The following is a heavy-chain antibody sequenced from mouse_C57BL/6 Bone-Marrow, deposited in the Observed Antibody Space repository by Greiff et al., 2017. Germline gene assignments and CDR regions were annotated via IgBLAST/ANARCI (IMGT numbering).Heavy chain of an antibody. CDR2: ISSGGSYT. CDR3: ARRGDCHFDY. J-gene: IGHJ2*01. Sequence: EVKVVESGGDLVKPGGSLKLSCAASGFTFSSYGMSWVRQTPDKRLEWVATISSGGSYTYYPDSVKGRFTISRDNAKNTLYLQLSSLKSEDTAMYYGARRGDCHFDYWGQGTTLTVSP. V-gene: IGHV5-6*02. CDR1: GFTFSSYG.